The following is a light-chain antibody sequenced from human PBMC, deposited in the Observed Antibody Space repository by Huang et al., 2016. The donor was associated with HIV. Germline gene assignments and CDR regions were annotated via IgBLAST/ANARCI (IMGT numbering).Light chain of an antibody. CDR1: QSVNNNY. J-gene: IGKJ1*01. Sequence: EIVLTQSPGSLSLSPGEGATLSCRASQSVNNNYLAWYQQKPGQAPRLLIFSASNRATGIPDRFDGSGSGTDFTLTIRSLEPEDFAMYYCQQYGSSPWTFGQGTKVEVK. CDR3: QQYGSSPWT. CDR2: SAS. V-gene: IGKV3-20*01.